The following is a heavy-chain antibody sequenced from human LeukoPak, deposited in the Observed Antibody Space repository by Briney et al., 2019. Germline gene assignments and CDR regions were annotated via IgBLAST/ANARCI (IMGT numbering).Heavy chain of an antibody. Sequence: GGSLRLSCAASGFIFSTYGMHRVRQAPGKGLEWVAVIWYDGSNQYYADSVKGRITISRDNSKMILYLQMNSLRAEDTAVYYCVRDRGGGSGYSRYFDLWGQGTLVTVSS. D-gene: IGHD3-22*01. J-gene: IGHJ5*02. CDR3: VRDRGGGSGYSRYFDL. CDR1: GFIFSTYG. V-gene: IGHV3-33*01. CDR2: IWYDGSNQ.